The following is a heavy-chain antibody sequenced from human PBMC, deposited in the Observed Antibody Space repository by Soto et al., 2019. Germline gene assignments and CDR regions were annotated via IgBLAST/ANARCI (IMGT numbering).Heavy chain of an antibody. CDR2: INPSGGST. CDR1: GYTFTSSY. V-gene: IGHV1-46*01. Sequence: ASVKGSCKASGYTFTSSYMHSVRQAPGQGLEWMGIINPSGGSTSYAQKFQGRVTMTRDTSTSTVYMELSSLRSEDTAVYYCAASSWYLGGAFDIWGQGTMVTVSS. D-gene: IGHD6-13*01. CDR3: AASSWYLGGAFDI. J-gene: IGHJ3*02.